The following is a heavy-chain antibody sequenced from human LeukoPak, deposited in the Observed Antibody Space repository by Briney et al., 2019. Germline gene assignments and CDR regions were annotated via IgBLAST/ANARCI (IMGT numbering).Heavy chain of an antibody. CDR2: IKQDGSEK. CDR1: GFTFSSYW. Sequence: GGSLRLSCAASGFTFSSYWMSWARQAPGEGREWVTNIKQDGSEKYYVDSVKGRFTISRDKAKKSLYWQMNSLRAEDTAVYYCARDGVLMVYAILDYWGQGTLVTVSS. CDR3: ARDGVLMVYAILDY. V-gene: IGHV3-7*01. D-gene: IGHD2-8*01. J-gene: IGHJ4*02.